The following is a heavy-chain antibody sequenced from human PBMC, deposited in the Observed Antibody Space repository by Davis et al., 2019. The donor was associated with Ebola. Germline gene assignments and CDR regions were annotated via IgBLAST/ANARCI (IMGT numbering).Heavy chain of an antibody. CDR3: ARDLDY. CDR2: ISYDGSNK. CDR1: GFTFSGSA. J-gene: IGHJ4*02. V-gene: IGHV3-30-3*01. Sequence: GGSLRLSCAASGFTFSGSAMHWVRQAPGKGLEWVAVISYDGSNKYYADSVKGRFTISRDNSKNTLYLQMNSLRAEDTAVYYCARDLDYWGQGTLVTVSS.